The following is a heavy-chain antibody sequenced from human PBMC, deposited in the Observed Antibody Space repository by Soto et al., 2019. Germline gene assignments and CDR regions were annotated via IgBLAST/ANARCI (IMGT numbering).Heavy chain of an antibody. J-gene: IGHJ4*02. CDR3: GRLFLFEESGYRPVDN. CDR2: ISPGSRYP. Sequence: PGGSLRLSCAGSGFTFGDSYMSWIRQAPGKGLEWLSYISPGSRYPAYADSVKGRFTISRDNAKRSLYLQMMSLTAEDTAIYYCGRLFLFEESGYRPVDNWGQGTLVTVSS. V-gene: IGHV3-11*06. CDR1: GFTFGDSY. D-gene: IGHD3-3*01.